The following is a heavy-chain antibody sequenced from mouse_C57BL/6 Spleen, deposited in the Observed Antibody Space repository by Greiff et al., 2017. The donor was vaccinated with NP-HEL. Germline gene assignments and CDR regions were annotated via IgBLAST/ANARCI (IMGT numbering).Heavy chain of an antibody. V-gene: IGHV1-15*01. CDR2: IDPETGGT. CDR3: TRRWLLRRYFDY. Sequence: VQLQQSGAELVRPGASVTLSCKASGYTFTDYEMHWVKQTPVHGLEWIGAIDPETGGTAYIQKFKGKAILTADKSSSTAYMELRSLTSEDSAVYYCTRRWLLRRYFDYWGQGTTLTVSS. CDR1: GYTFTDYE. J-gene: IGHJ2*01. D-gene: IGHD2-3*01.